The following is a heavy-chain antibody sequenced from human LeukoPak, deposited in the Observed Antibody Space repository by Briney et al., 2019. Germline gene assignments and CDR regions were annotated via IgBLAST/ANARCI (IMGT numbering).Heavy chain of an antibody. D-gene: IGHD6-6*01. CDR2: ISGSGGST. CDR3: AKGRRVYYYYYMDV. J-gene: IGHJ6*03. Sequence: GSLRLSCAASGFTFSSYAMSWVRQAPGKGLEWVSAISGSGGSTYYADSVKGRFTISRDNSKNTLYLQMNSLRAEDTAVYYCAKGRRVYYYYYMDVWGKGTTVTVSS. V-gene: IGHV3-23*01. CDR1: GFTFSSYA.